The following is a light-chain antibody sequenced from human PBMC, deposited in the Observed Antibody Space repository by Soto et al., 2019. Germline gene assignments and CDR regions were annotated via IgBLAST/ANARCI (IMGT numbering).Light chain of an antibody. Sequence: DIRMTQSPSSLSASVGDRVTITCRASQSISSYLNWYQQKPGKAPKLLIYAASSLQSGVPSRFSGSGSGTDFTLTISSLQPEDFATYYCQQSYSTPPTFGQGPKVEIK. CDR1: QSISSY. V-gene: IGKV1-39*01. CDR3: QQSYSTPPT. J-gene: IGKJ1*01. CDR2: AAS.